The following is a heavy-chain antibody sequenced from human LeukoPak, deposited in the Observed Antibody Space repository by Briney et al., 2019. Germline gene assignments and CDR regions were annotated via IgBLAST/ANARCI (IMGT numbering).Heavy chain of an antibody. J-gene: IGHJ4*02. CDR1: GFTFDDYA. D-gene: IGHD6-6*01. V-gene: IGHV3-9*01. CDR2: IDWNSGSI. Sequence: GGSLRLSCAASGFTFDDYAIHWVRQAPGKGLEWVSGIDWNSGSIGYADSVKGRFTISRDNAKNSLYLQMSGLRAEDTALYYCARGYSSSSEDPFDYWGQGTLVTVSS. CDR3: ARGYSSSSEDPFDY.